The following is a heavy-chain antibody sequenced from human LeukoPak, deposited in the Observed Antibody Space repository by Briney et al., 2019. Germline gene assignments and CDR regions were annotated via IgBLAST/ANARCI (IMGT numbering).Heavy chain of an antibody. Sequence: PGGSLRLSCAGAGFTFRSYSMHWVRQAPGKGLEHISTITSDGGRTHYADSVKGRFTISRDNSKNTLYLQMSSLRAEDTAVYYCVKRKEQNDYWYFDLWGRGALVTVS. CDR3: VKRKEQNDYWYFDL. CDR1: GFTFRSYS. J-gene: IGHJ2*01. D-gene: IGHD1/OR15-1a*01. V-gene: IGHV3-64D*06. CDR2: ITSDGGRT.